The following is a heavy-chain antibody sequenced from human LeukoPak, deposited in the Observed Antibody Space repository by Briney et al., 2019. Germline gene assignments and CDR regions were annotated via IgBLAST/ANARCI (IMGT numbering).Heavy chain of an antibody. CDR1: GYTFTSYG. D-gene: IGHD1-14*01. V-gene: IGHV1-18*01. Sequence: ASVKVSCKASGYTFTSYGISWVRQAPGQGLEWMGWISAYNGNTNYAQKLQGRVTMTTDTSTSTAYMELRSLRSDDTAVYYCARLGSLPEDYYYYMDVWGKGTTVTVSS. CDR3: ARLGSLPEDYYYYMDV. J-gene: IGHJ6*03. CDR2: ISAYNGNT.